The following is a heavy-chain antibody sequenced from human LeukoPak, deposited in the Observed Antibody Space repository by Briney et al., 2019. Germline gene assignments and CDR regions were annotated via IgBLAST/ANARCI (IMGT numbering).Heavy chain of an antibody. CDR2: INQDGSEK. CDR1: GFPFSSHW. Sequence: GGSLRLSCAASGFPFSSHWLSWFRQSPGKGLEWVAHINQDGSEKYYVDSVKGRFTISRDNAKNSLYLQMNSLRAEDTAVYYCARAPCSSTSCVDYWGQGTLVTVSS. CDR3: ARAPCSSTSCVDY. V-gene: IGHV3-7*01. D-gene: IGHD2-2*01. J-gene: IGHJ4*02.